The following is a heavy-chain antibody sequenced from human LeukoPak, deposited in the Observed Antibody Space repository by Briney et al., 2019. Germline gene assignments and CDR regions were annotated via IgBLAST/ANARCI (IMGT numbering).Heavy chain of an antibody. J-gene: IGHJ4*02. Sequence: GGSLRLSCAASGFTFSSYGMIWVRQAPGKGPEWVAYIKHDGNEKSYVDSVKGRFTISRDNAKNTLYLQMNSLRAEDTAMYYCARDYTGDFYYWGQGTLVTVSS. CDR2: IKHDGNEK. CDR1: GFTFSSYG. V-gene: IGHV3-7*01. D-gene: IGHD2-21*02. CDR3: ARDYTGDFYY.